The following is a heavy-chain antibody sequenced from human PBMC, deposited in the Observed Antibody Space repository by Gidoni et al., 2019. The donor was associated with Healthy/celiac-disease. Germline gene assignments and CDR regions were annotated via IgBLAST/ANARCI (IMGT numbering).Heavy chain of an antibody. D-gene: IGHD2-15*01. CDR2: INPNSGGT. V-gene: IGHV1-2*06. Sequence: QVQLVQSGAEVKKPGASVKVSCKASGYTFTGYYMHWVRQAPGQGLEWMGRINPNSGGTNYAQKFQGRVTMTRDTSISTAYMELSRLRSDDTAVYYCARDGKGLFGRYCSGGSCPPPDAFDIWGQGTMVTVSS. CDR3: ARDGKGLFGRYCSGGSCPPPDAFDI. CDR1: GYTFTGYY. J-gene: IGHJ3*02.